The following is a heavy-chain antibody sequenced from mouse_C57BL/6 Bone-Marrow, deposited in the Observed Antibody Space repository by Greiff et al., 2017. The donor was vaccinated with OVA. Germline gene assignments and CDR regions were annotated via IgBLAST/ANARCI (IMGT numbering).Heavy chain of an antibody. D-gene: IGHD1-1*01. CDR2: ISDGGSYT. J-gene: IGHJ2*01. CDR1: GFTFSSYA. CDR3: ARERLSTVVAPYFDY. V-gene: IGHV5-4*01. Sequence: EVNLVESGGGLVKPGGSLKLSCAASGFTFSSYAMSWVRQTPEKRLEWVATISDGGSYTYYPDNVKGRFTISRDNAKNNLYLQMSHLKSEDTAMYYCARERLSTVVAPYFDYWGQGTTLTVSS.